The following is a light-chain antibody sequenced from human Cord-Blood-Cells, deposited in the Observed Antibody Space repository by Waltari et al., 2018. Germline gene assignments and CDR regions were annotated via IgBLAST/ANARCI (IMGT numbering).Light chain of an antibody. J-gene: IGLJ3*02. Sequence: NFMLTQPHSVSESPGKTVTISCTRSSGSIASNYVQWYQQRPGSAPTTVIYEDNQRPSGSPVRFSRTIDSSSNSASLTISGLKTEDEAGYCCQSYDSSPWVFGGGTKLTVL. CDR2: EDN. V-gene: IGLV6-57*03. CDR3: QSYDSSPWV. CDR1: SGSIASNY.